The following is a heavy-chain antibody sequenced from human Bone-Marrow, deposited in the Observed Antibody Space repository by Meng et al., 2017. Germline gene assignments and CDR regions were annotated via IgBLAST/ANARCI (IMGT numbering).Heavy chain of an antibody. CDR1: VGSFSDYY. CDR2: INHSGST. J-gene: IGHJ4*02. V-gene: IGHV4-34*01. D-gene: IGHD6-19*01. CDR3: AASPGWWRIDS. Sequence: QVRLQQAGAVPLKPSETLSLTCVVAVGSFSDYYWSWIRQPPGKGLEWIGEINHSGSTNYNPSLRSRVTISVDTSKNQFSLRLTSVTAADTAVYYCAASPGWWRIDSWGQGTLVTVSS.